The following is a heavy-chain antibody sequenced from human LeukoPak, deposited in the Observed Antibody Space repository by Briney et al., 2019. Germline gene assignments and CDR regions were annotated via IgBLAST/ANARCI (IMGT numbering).Heavy chain of an antibody. Sequence: GGPLRLSCAASGFTFSDHFLDWVRQPPGKGLEWVGRTRNKANSYITEYAASVKGRFTISRDDSKNSLYLQMSSLKTDDTAMYYCASIRGTFGYWGQGTLVTVSS. CDR3: ASIRGTFGY. CDR1: GFTFSDHF. V-gene: IGHV3-72*01. J-gene: IGHJ4*02. CDR2: TRNKANSYIT. D-gene: IGHD1-26*01.